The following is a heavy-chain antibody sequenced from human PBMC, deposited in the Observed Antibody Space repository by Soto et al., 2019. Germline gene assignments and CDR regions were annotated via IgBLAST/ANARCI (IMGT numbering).Heavy chain of an antibody. V-gene: IGHV1-69*12. D-gene: IGHD3-9*01. CDR3: ARSQSGLHYDILTGFYGMDV. J-gene: IGHJ6*02. CDR1: GGTFSSYA. Sequence: QVQLVQSGAEVKKPGSSVKVSCKASGGTFSSYAISWVRQAPGQGLEWMGGIIPIFGTANYAQKFQGRVTITADDSTSTAYMELSSLRSEDTAVYYCARSQSGLHYDILTGFYGMDVWGQGTTVTVSS. CDR2: IIPIFGTA.